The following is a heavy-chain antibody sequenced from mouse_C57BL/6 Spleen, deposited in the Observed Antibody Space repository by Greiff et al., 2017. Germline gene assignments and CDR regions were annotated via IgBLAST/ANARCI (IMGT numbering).Heavy chain of an antibody. CDR1: GYTFTDYY. CDR2: INPNNGGT. V-gene: IGHV1-26*01. J-gene: IGHJ3*01. CDR3: ARGYDPFAY. Sequence: EVQLQESGPELVKPGASVKISCKASGYTFTDYYMNWVKQSHGKSLEWIGDINPNNGGTSYNQKFKGKATLTVDKSSSTAYMELRSLTSEDSAVYYCARGYDPFAYWGQGTLVTVAA. D-gene: IGHD2-2*01.